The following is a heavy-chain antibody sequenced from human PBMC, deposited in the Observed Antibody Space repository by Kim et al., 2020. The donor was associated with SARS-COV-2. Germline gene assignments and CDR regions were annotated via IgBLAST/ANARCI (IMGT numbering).Heavy chain of an antibody. CDR3: ARRITIFGVVGPFDP. J-gene: IGHJ5*02. Sequence: SETLSLTCTVSGGSISSGGYYWSWIRQHPGKGLEWIGYIYYSGSTYYNPSLKSRVTISVDTSKNQFSLKLSSVTAADTAVYYCARRITIFGVVGPFDPWGQGTLVTVSS. CDR1: GGSISSGGYY. V-gene: IGHV4-31*03. D-gene: IGHD3-3*01. CDR2: IYYSGST.